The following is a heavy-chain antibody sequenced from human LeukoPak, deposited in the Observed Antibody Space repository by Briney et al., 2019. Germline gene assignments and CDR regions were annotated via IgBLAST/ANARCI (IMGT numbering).Heavy chain of an antibody. V-gene: IGHV4-34*01. J-gene: IGHJ4*02. Sequence: SETLSLTCTVSGGSISSYYWSWIRQPPGKGLEWIGEINHSGSTNYNPSLKSRVTISVDTSKNQFSLKLSSVTAADTAVYYCARGGRGYSNYVLFPFDYWGQGTLVTVSS. CDR3: ARGGRGYSNYVLFPFDY. CDR2: INHSGST. D-gene: IGHD4-11*01. CDR1: GGSISSYY.